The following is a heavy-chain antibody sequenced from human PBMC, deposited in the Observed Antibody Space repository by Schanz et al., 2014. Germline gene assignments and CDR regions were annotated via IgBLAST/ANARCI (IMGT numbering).Heavy chain of an antibody. CDR1: GFTFSKAW. Sequence: EVQLVESGGGLVEPGGSLGLSCAASGFTFSKAWMSWVRQAPGKGLEYIGRIKTKDEGEVPEYSAPAKGRFTISRDNAKNSLYLQMNSLRAEDTAVYYCARDKGGYYPFDYWGQGTLVTVSS. CDR2: IKTKDEGEVP. J-gene: IGHJ4*02. V-gene: IGHV3-15*01. D-gene: IGHD3-3*01. CDR3: ARDKGGYYPFDY.